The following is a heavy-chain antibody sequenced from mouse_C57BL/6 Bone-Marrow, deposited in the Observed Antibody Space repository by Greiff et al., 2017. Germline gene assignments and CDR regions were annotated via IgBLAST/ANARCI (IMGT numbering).Heavy chain of an antibody. D-gene: IGHD2-3*01. CDR1: GFTFSSYA. J-gene: IGHJ4*01. Sequence: EVKLMESGGGLVKPGGSLKLSCAASGFTFSSYAMSWVRQTPEKRLEWVATISDGGSYTYYPDNVKGRFTISRDNAKNNLYLQMSHLKSEDTAMYYWARDDGYYGAMDYWGQGTSVTVSS. CDR2: ISDGGSYT. V-gene: IGHV5-4*01. CDR3: ARDDGYYGAMDY.